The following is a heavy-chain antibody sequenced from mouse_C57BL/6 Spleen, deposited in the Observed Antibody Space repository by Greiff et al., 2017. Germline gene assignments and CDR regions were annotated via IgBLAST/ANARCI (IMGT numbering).Heavy chain of an antibody. CDR2: IDPSDSYT. D-gene: IGHD3-2*02. CDR1: GYTFTSYW. CDR3: ARGGSSGYVPFAY. Sequence: QVQLQQSGAELVKPGASVKLSCKASGYTFTSYWMQWVKQRPGQGLEWIGEIDPSDSYTNYNQKFKGKATLTVDTSSSTAYMQLSSLTSEDSAVYYCARGGSSGYVPFAYWGQGTLVTVSA. V-gene: IGHV1-50*01. J-gene: IGHJ3*01.